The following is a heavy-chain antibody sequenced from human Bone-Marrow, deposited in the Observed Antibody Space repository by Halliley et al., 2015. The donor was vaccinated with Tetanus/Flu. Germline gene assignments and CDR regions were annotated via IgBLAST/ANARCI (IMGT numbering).Heavy chain of an antibody. D-gene: IGHD6-19*01. CDR2: IIPYGNI. J-gene: IGHJ6*02. CDR1: GGSISSTSYY. CDR3: ARGHRVSNGWGTYYNYGMDA. V-gene: IGHV4-39*07. Sequence: TLSLTCTVSGGSISSTSYYWNWCRQPPGKGLEWIGEIIPYGNINYNQSLQSRVTISVDTSKNQFSLKLSSVSAADTAVYYCARGHRVSNGWGTYYNYGMDAWGQGTAVSVSS.